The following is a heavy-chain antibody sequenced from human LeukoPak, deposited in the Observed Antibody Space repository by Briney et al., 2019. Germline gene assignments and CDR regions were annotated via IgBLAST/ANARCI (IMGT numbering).Heavy chain of an antibody. J-gene: IGHJ3*02. CDR3: ARDRGQHAFDI. D-gene: IGHD1-1*01. V-gene: IGHV1-18*01. CDR1: GYTFSSYG. CDR2: ISTYNGDT. Sequence: GASVKVSCKASGYTFSSYGISWVRQAPGQGLEWMGWISTYNGDTHYAQKFQGRVTITRNTSISTAYMELSSLRSEDTAVYYCARDRGQHAFDIWGQGTMVTVSS.